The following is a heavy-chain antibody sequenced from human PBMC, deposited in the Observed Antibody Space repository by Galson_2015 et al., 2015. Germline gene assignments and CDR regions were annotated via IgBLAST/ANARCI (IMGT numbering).Heavy chain of an antibody. D-gene: IGHD6-19*01. CDR3: ARVVYLVAGYFDY. CDR2: ISYDGSNK. J-gene: IGHJ4*02. Sequence: SLRLSCAASRFTFSSYAMHWVRQAPGKGLEWVAVISYDGSNKYYADSVKGRFTISRDNSKNTLYLQMNSLRAEDTAVYYCARVVYLVAGYFDYWGQGTLVTVSS. CDR1: RFTFSSYA. V-gene: IGHV3-30-3*01.